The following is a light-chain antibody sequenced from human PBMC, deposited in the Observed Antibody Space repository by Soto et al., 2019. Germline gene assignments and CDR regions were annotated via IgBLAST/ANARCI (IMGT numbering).Light chain of an antibody. V-gene: IGKV4-1*01. Sequence: DIVMTQSPDSLAVSLGERATINCKSSQSVLYSSNNKNHLAWYQQKPGQPPKLLIYWASTRESGVPGRFSGSGSGTDFTLTISSLQAEDVAVYYCQQYYSTPPYTFGQGTKLEIK. CDR3: QQYYSTPPYT. J-gene: IGKJ2*01. CDR1: QSVLYSSNNKNH. CDR2: WAS.